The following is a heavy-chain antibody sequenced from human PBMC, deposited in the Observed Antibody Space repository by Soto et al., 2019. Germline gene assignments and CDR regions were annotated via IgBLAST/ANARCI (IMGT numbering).Heavy chain of an antibody. CDR1: GYTFFTYD. CDR2: ISTYSGDT. CDR3: ARHHGPTTSENWFEP. V-gene: IGHV1-18*01. J-gene: IGHJ5*02. D-gene: IGHD5-12*01. Sequence: QVHLVQSGVEVKTPGASVKVSCQASGYTFFTYDISWVRQAPGQGLEWRGWISTYSGDTKYAQKFQGRVTMTTDTAPTTAYLELRRLRSADTAVYYCARHHGPTTSENWFEPWGQGTLVTVSS.